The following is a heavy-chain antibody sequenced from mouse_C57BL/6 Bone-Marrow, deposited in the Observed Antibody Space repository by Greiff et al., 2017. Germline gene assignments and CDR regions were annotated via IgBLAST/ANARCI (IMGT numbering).Heavy chain of an antibody. CDR3: ARSGPLGRSFDY. Sequence: LVESGAELVKPGASVKMSCKASGYPFTSYWITWVKQRPGQGLEWIGDIYPTSGRTNYNEKFKSKAILTVDTSSNTAYMQLSSLTSEDSAVFYCARSGPLGRSFDYWGQGTTLTVSS. V-gene: IGHV1-55*01. CDR2: IYPTSGRT. CDR1: GYPFTSYW. D-gene: IGHD4-1*01. J-gene: IGHJ2*01.